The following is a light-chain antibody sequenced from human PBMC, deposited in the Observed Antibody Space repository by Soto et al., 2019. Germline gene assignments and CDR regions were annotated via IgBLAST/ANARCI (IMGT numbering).Light chain of an antibody. CDR1: QSVLYSSNNENY. CDR3: QQYYSTPQT. V-gene: IGKV4-1*01. Sequence: DIVMTQSPDSLAVSLGERATINCKSSQSVLYSSNNENYLAWYQQKPGQPPKLLISWASTREFGVPDRFSGSGSGTDFILTISTLQAEDVAVYYCQQYYSTPQTFGQGTKVEIK. J-gene: IGKJ1*01. CDR2: WAS.